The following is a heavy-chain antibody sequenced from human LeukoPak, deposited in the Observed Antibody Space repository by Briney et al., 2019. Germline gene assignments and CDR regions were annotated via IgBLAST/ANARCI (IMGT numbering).Heavy chain of an antibody. CDR1: GFTFSSYA. D-gene: IGHD2-2*01. V-gene: IGHV3-23*01. Sequence: GGSLRLSCAASGFTFSSYAMSWVRQAPGKGLEWVSAISGSGGSTYYADSVKGRFTISRDNSKNTLCLQMNSLRAEDTAVYYCATYCSSTSCRGEDYWGQGTLVTVSS. J-gene: IGHJ4*02. CDR2: ISGSGGST. CDR3: ATYCSSTSCRGEDY.